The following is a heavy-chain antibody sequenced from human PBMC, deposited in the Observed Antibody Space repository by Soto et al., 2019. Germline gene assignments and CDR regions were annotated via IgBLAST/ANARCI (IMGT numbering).Heavy chain of an antibody. CDR3: ARYPRQNYDFWSGSLYYSDY. V-gene: IGHV3-23*01. CDR2: ISETGGST. D-gene: IGHD3-3*01. CDR1: GFTFSTYA. J-gene: IGHJ4*02. Sequence: QPGGSLRLSCAASGFTFSTYAMTWVRQAAGKGLDWVSSISETGGSTYYTGSVKGRFTISRDNSKNTLYLQMDSLRGEDTAVYYCARYPRQNYDFWSGSLYYSDYWGQGTLVTVSS.